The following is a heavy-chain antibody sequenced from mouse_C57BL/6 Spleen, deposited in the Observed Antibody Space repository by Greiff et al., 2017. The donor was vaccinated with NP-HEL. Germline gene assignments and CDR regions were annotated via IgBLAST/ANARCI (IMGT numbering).Heavy chain of an antibody. J-gene: IGHJ4*01. V-gene: IGHV1-82*01. CDR1: GYAFSSSW. Sequence: VQLVESGPELVKPGASVKISCKASGYAFSSSWMNWVKQRPGKGLEWIGRIYPGDGDTNYNGKFKGKATLTADKSSSTAYMQLSSLTSEDSAVYFCARYIYDGYYRAMDYWGQGTSVTVSS. CDR3: ARYIYDGYYRAMDY. D-gene: IGHD2-3*01. CDR2: IYPGDGDT.